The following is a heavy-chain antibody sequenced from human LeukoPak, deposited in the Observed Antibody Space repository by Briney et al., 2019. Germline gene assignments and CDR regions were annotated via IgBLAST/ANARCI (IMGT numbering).Heavy chain of an antibody. CDR3: GSRRTAMFGVIKGPIDY. Sequence: PSETLSLTCAVYGGSFSDYYWTWIRQPPGKGLEWIGEINHSGSPNNNPSLKSRVSISFDTSKNQFSLKLTSVTAADTAVYYCGSRRTAMFGVIKGPIDYWGQGTLVTVSS. J-gene: IGHJ4*02. CDR2: INHSGSP. CDR1: GGSFSDYY. V-gene: IGHV4-34*01. D-gene: IGHD3-3*01.